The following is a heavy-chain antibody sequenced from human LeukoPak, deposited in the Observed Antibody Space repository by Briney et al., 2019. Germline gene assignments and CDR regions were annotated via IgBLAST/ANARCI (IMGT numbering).Heavy chain of an antibody. V-gene: IGHV3-7*01. D-gene: IGHD5-24*01. Sequence: GGSLRLSCTASGFTFSGYWMSWVRQAPGKGLEWVANIKQDGSEKYYVDSMKGRFTISRDNAKNSVYLQMNSLRAEDTAVYYCARDGVATINYWGQGTLVTVYS. J-gene: IGHJ4*02. CDR1: GFTFSGYW. CDR3: ARDGVATINY. CDR2: IKQDGSEK.